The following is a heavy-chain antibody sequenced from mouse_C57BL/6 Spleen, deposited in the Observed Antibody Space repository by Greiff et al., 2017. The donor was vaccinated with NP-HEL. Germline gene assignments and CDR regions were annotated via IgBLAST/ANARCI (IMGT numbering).Heavy chain of an antibody. V-gene: IGHV5-4*01. CDR1: GFTFSSYA. CDR3: AREGTMAHFDY. D-gene: IGHD1-1*02. Sequence: EVKLVESGGGLVKPGGSLKLSCAASGFTFSSYAMSWVRQTPEKRLEWVATISDGGSYTYYPDNVKGRFTISRDNAKNNLYLQMSHLKSEDTAMYYCAREGTMAHFDYWGQGTTLTVSS. J-gene: IGHJ2*01. CDR2: ISDGGSYT.